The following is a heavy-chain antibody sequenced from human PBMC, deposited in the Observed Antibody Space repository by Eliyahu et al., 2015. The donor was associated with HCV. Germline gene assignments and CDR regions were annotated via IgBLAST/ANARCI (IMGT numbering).Heavy chain of an antibody. J-gene: IGHJ6*02. CDR3: ASSSYDMVTGYYESEDKDV. D-gene: IGHD3-9*01. V-gene: IGHV4-39*01. Sequence: LQLQESGPGLLRPSETLSLTCTVSGGSISRSDXYWGWXRQPPGKGGEWISTIYFSGMTYYNPSLKSRVTISVDTSKSQFSLRLSSVTAADTAVYYCASSSYDMVTGYYESEDKDVWGHGTTVSVSS. CDR1: GGSISRSDXY. CDR2: IYFSGMT.